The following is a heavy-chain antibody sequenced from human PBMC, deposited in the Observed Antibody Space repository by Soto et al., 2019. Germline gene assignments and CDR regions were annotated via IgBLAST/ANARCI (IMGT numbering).Heavy chain of an antibody. V-gene: IGHV4-59*01. CDR3: ARDLWGYCGTDCYPLDV. D-gene: IGHD2-21*02. CDR1: GGTISRYY. Sequence: QVQLQESGPGLVKPSETLPLTCTVSGGTISRYYWSWIRQPPGKGLEWIGYMYNTGSTVYNPSFKSRVTISVDTSKNQFSLKLNSVTAADRAVYYCARDLWGYCGTDCYPLDVWGQGTTVTVSS. CDR2: MYNTGST. J-gene: IGHJ6*02.